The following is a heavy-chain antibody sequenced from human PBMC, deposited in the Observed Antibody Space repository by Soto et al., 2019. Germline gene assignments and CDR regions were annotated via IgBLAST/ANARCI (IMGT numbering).Heavy chain of an antibody. CDR2: IKSKTDGGTT. Sequence: CGSLRLSCSASGFTFSNAWMSWVRQAPGKGLEWVGRIKSKTDGGTTDYAAPVKGRFTISRDDSKNTLYLQMNSLKTEDTAVYYCTTDPGQRLVPFDYWGQGTLVTVSS. J-gene: IGHJ4*02. CDR1: GFTFSNAW. V-gene: IGHV3-15*01. D-gene: IGHD6-19*01. CDR3: TTDPGQRLVPFDY.